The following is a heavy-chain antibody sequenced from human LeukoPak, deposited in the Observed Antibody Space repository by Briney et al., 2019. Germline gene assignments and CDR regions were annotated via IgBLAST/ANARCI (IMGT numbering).Heavy chain of an antibody. V-gene: IGHV3-30*18. CDR2: ISYDGSNK. CDR1: GFTFSSYG. D-gene: IGHD6-19*01. J-gene: IGHJ3*02. Sequence: SGGSLRLSCAASGFTFSSYGMHWARQAPGKGLEWVAVISYDGSNKYYADSVKGRFTISRDNSKNTLYLQMNSLRAEDTAVNYCAKDITPWYSSGWYSAFDIWGQGTMVAVSS. CDR3: AKDITPWYSSGWYSAFDI.